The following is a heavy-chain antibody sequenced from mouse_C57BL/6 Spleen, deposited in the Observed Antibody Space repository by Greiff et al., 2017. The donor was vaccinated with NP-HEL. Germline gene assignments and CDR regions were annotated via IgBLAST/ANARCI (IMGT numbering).Heavy chain of an antibody. CDR2: INPNNGGT. V-gene: IGHV1-26*01. Sequence: EVQLQQSGPELVKPGASVKISCKASGYTFTDYYMNWVKQSHGKSLEWIGDINPNNGGTSYNQKFKGKATLTVDKSSSTAYMELRSLTSEDSAVYYCARLGGHYGFAYWGQGTLVTVSA. CDR3: ARLGGHYGFAY. CDR1: GYTFTDYY. J-gene: IGHJ3*01. D-gene: IGHD2-1*01.